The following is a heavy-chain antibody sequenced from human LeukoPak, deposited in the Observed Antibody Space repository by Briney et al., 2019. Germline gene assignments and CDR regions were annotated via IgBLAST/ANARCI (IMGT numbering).Heavy chain of an antibody. CDR1: GGSISSYY. CDR2: IYYSGST. J-gene: IGHJ4*02. CDR3: ARDSGGPFDY. D-gene: IGHD1-26*01. Sequence: PSETLSLTCPVSGGSISSYYWSWIRQPPGKGLEWIGYIYYSGSTNYNPSLKSRVTISVDTSKNQFSLKLSSVTAADTAVYYCARDSGGPFDYWGQGTLVTVSS. V-gene: IGHV4-59*01.